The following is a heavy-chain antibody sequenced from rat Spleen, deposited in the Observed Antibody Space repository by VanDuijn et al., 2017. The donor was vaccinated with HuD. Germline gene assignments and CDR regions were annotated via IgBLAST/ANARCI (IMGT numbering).Heavy chain of an antibody. Sequence: QVQLKESGPGLMQPSETLSLTCTVSGFSLTSNGVGWVRQPLGKGLVWMGTIWASGSTNYNSAVQSRLSISREPSKSQVFLKMNSLQHDETGTYYCARHGYYDGPLVMDAWGQGASVTVSS. CDR2: IWASGST. CDR3: ARHGYYDGPLVMDA. D-gene: IGHD1-12*02. V-gene: IGHV2-72*01. J-gene: IGHJ4*01. CDR1: GFSLTSNG.